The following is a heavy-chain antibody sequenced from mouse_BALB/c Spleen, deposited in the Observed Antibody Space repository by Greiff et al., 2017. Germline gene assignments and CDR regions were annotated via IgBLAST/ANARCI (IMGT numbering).Heavy chain of an antibody. CDR1: GYTFSSYW. J-gene: IGHJ4*01. D-gene: IGHD2-4*01. V-gene: IGHV1-9*01. CDR2: ILPGSGST. Sequence: VMLVESGAELMKPGASVKISCKATGYTFSSYWIEWVKQRPGHGLEWIGEILPGSGSTNYNEKFKGKATFTADTSSNTAYMQLSSLTSEDSAVYYCALYYDYDGGVYAMDYWGQGTSVTVSS. CDR3: ALYYDYDGGVYAMDY.